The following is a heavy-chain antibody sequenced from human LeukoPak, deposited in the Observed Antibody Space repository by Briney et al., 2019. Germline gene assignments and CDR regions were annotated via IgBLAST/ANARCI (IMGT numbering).Heavy chain of an antibody. D-gene: IGHD1-20*01. J-gene: IGHJ4*02. CDR2: ISGYSGKT. CDR1: GYTFTTYG. CDR3: ARDWTVSSNNWNDLGY. Sequence: ASVKVSCKASGYTFTTYGINWVRQAPGQGLEWMGWISGYSGKTNYAQKFQGRVTLTTDTSTTTAYMELRSLRSDDTAVYYCARDWTVSSNNWNDLGYWGQGTLVTVSS. V-gene: IGHV1-18*01.